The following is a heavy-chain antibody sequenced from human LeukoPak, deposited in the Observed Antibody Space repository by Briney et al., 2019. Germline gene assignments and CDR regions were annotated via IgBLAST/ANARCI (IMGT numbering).Heavy chain of an antibody. CDR3: AYGSSWTYDFDY. CDR1: GFTFDDYA. D-gene: IGHD6-13*01. J-gene: IGHJ4*02. Sequence: PGGSLRLSCAASGFTFDDYAMHWVRQAPGKGLEWVAVISSDGSNTYYADSVKGRFTISRDNSKNTLYLQMNSLRAEDTAVYYCAYGSSWTYDFDYWGQGTLVTVSS. V-gene: IGHV3-30*03. CDR2: ISSDGSNT.